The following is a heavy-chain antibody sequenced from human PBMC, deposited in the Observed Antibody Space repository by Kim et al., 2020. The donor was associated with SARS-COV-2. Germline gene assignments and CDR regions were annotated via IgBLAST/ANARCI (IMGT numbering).Heavy chain of an antibody. J-gene: IGHJ4*02. V-gene: IGHV3-30*04. CDR1: GFTFSSYA. D-gene: IGHD1-1*01. Sequence: GGSLRLSCAASGFTFSSYAMHWVRQAPGKGLEWVAVISYDGSNKYYADSVKGRFTISRDNSKNTLYLQMNSLRAEDTAVYYCARDQGRTHDPLDYWGQGTLVTVSS. CDR3: ARDQGRTHDPLDY. CDR2: ISYDGSNK.